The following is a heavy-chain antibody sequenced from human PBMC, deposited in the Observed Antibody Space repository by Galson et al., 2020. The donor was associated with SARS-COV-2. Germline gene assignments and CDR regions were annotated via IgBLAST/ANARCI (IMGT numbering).Heavy chain of an antibody. CDR1: GFTVSSNY. V-gene: IGHV3-53*01. Sequence: QLGESLKISCAASGFTVSSNYMSWVRQAPGKGLEWVSVIYSGGSTYYPDSVKGRFTISRDNSKNTLYLQMNSLRAEDTAVYYCARDLQYYGMDVWGQGTTVTVSS. J-gene: IGHJ6*02. CDR2: IYSGGST. D-gene: IGHD4-4*01. CDR3: ARDLQYYGMDV.